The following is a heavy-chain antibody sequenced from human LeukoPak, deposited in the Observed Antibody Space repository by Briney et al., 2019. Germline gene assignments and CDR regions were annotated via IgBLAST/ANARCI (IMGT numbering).Heavy chain of an antibody. D-gene: IGHD6-13*01. V-gene: IGHV3-66*01. J-gene: IGHJ4*02. CDR1: GFTVSSNY. CDR3: ARDRARGAAAGTADY. CDR2: IYSGGST. Sequence: PGGSLRLSCAASGFTVSSNYMSWVRQAPGKGLEWVSVIYSGGSTYYADSVKGRFTISRDNSKNTLYLQMNSLRAEDTAVYYCARDRARGAAAGTADYWGQGTLVTVSS.